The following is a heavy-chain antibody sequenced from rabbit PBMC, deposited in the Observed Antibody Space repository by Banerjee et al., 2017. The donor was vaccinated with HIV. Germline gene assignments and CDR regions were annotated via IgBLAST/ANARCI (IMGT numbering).Heavy chain of an antibody. CDR2: IYNGDGNT. V-gene: IGHV1S45*01. CDR3: ARDSSSSFSSYGMDL. CDR1: GFSFSSSYY. D-gene: IGHD1-1*01. J-gene: IGHJ6*01. Sequence: QEQLVESGGGLVQPEGSLTLTCTASGFSFSSSYYMCWVRQAPGKGLEWIACIYNGDGNTYYASWAKGRFTISKTSSTTVTLQMTSLTAADTATYFCARDSSSSFSSYGMDLWGPGTLVTVS.